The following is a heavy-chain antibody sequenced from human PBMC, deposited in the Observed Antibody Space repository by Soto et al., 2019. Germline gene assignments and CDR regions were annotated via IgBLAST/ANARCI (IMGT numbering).Heavy chain of an antibody. J-gene: IGHJ4*02. CDR1: GGSISSGDYY. CDR3: VRDSVRFGPAFDS. CDR2: VFYTGSA. Sequence: SETLSLTCTVSGGSISSGDYYWSWIRRPPGKGLEWIGYVFYTGSAYYCNPSLKRRVTISVDTSKNQFSLKLSSVTAADTAVYYCVRDSVRFGPAFDSWGQGTLVTVSS. V-gene: IGHV4-30-4*01. D-gene: IGHD3-3*01.